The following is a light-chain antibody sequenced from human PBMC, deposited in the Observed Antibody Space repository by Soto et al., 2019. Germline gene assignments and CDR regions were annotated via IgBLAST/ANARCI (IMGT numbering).Light chain of an antibody. CDR1: SSNIGSNY. V-gene: IGLV1-47*01. CDR2: RNN. Sequence: QSVLTQPPSASGTPGQRVTISCSGSSSNIGSNYAYWYQQLPGTAPKLLIYRNNQRPSGVPDRFSGSKSGTSASLAISGLRSEDEADYYCAAWDDSLSGRGVVFGGGTKLTVL. J-gene: IGLJ2*01. CDR3: AAWDDSLSGRGVV.